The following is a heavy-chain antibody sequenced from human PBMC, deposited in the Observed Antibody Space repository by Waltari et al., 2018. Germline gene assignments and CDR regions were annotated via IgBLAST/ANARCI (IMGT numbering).Heavy chain of an antibody. Sequence: EVQLVESGGGLVQPGGSLRLSCAASGFTFSSYIMNWVRQAPGKGLEWVSYISSSSSTIYYADSVKGRFTISRDNAKNSLYLQMNSLRAEDTAVYYCARSGQQLALEPMDYWGQGTLVTVSS. D-gene: IGHD6-13*01. CDR3: ARSGQQLALEPMDY. CDR1: GFTFSSYI. J-gene: IGHJ4*02. V-gene: IGHV3-48*01. CDR2: ISSSSSTI.